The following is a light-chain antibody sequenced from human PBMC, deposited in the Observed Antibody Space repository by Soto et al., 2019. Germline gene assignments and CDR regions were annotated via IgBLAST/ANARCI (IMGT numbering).Light chain of an antibody. J-gene: IGLJ1*01. CDR1: SSDVGGYKY. CDR2: EVN. CDR3: SSYAGINNLGV. Sequence: QSVLTQPPSASGSPGQSVTISCTGTSSDVGGYKYVSWYQQHPGKAPKLMIFEVNKRPSGVPDRIPGSKSVNTASLTVSGLQAEDEADYYCSSYAGINNLGVFGTGTKPTV. V-gene: IGLV2-8*01.